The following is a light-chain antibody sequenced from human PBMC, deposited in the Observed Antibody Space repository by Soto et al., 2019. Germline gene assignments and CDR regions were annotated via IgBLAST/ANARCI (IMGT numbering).Light chain of an antibody. CDR1: QTISSW. CDR2: KSS. CDR3: QHYNSYSEA. Sequence: DIRMTQSPSSLSASVGDRVTITCRASQTISSWLAWYQQKPGKAPKLLIYKSSTLKSGVPSRFSCSGSGTEFTLTISSLQPADFATYYCQHYNSYSEAFGQGTKVDLK. V-gene: IGKV1-5*03. J-gene: IGKJ1*01.